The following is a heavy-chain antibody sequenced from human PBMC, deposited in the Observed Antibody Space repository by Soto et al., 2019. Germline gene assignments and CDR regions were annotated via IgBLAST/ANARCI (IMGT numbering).Heavy chain of an antibody. CDR2: IKHDGSET. CDR1: GFTFNTFW. CDR3: ARDFATHCSGSTCYPYAY. V-gene: IGHV3-7*03. D-gene: IGHD2-15*01. J-gene: IGHJ4*02. Sequence: GGSLSLSCAASGFTFNTFWMSWVRQSPGKGLEWVANIKHDGSETYHVDSVKGRFTISRDNAENSLFLQMNTLRTEDTAVYYCARDFATHCSGSTCYPYAYWGQGALVTVSS.